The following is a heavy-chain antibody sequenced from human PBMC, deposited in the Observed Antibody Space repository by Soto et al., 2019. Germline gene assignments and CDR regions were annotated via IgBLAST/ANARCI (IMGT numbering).Heavy chain of an antibody. CDR1: GYTFYSHD. CDR2: ISNKNGNT. V-gene: IGHV1-18*01. J-gene: IGHJ4*02. D-gene: IGHD5-12*01. Sequence: QVQLVQSGAEVKEPGASVKVPCKASGYTFYSHDITWVRQAPGQGLEWVGWISNKNGNTNYARKVQGRVTLTTDTSTSTAYMELRTLTSDDTAVYYCARGRVATGYDYWGQGALVAVSS. CDR3: ARGRVATGYDY.